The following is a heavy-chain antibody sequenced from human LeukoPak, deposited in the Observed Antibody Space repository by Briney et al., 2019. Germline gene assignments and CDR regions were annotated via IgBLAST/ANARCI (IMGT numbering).Heavy chain of an antibody. V-gene: IGHV3-7*01. CDR2: IKQDGSEK. CDR3: ATYYYDSSGYYAEKNYYFDY. Sequence: PGGSLRLSCAASGFTFSSYWMSWVRQAPGKGLEWVANIKQDGSEKYYVDSVKGRFTISRDNAKNSLYLQMNSLRAEDTAVYYCATYYYDSSGYYAEKNYYFDYWGHGTLVTVSS. D-gene: IGHD3-22*01. CDR1: GFTFSSYW. J-gene: IGHJ4*01.